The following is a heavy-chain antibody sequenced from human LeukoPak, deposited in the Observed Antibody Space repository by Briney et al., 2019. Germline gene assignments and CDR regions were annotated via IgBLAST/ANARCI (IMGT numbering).Heavy chain of an antibody. J-gene: IGHJ4*02. D-gene: IGHD3-22*01. CDR3: ATLGEYYDSSGYYYN. Sequence: SETLSLTCTVSGGSISSYYWSWIRQPPGKGLEWIGYIYYSGSTNYNPSLKSRVTISVDTSKNQFSLKLTSVTAADTAVYYCATLGEYYDSSGYYYNWGQGTLVTVSS. CDR2: IYYSGST. V-gene: IGHV4-59*12. CDR1: GGSISSYY.